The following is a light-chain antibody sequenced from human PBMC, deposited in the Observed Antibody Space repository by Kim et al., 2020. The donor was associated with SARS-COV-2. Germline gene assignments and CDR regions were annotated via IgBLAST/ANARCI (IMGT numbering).Light chain of an antibody. CDR3: QAWDSSTAR. V-gene: IGLV3-1*01. Sequence: VSPGQTASITCSGDKLGDKYACWYQQKPGQSPVLVIYQDSKRPSGIPERFSGSNSGNTATLTISGTQAMDEADYYCQAWDSSTARFGGGTKLTVL. CDR1: KLGDKY. J-gene: IGLJ2*01. CDR2: QDS.